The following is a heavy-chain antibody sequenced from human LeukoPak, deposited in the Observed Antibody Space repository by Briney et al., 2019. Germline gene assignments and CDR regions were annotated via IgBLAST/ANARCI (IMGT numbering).Heavy chain of an antibody. CDR1: GGTFSSYA. D-gene: IGHD3-3*01. CDR2: IIPIFGTA. Sequence: ASVKVSCKASGGTFSSYAISWVRQAPGQGLEWLGGIIPIFGTANYAQKFQGRVTITTDESTSTAYMELSSLRSEDTAVYYCAREGTGNNYDFWSGAPYYFDYWGQGTLVTVSS. V-gene: IGHV1-69*05. J-gene: IGHJ4*02. CDR3: AREGTGNNYDFWSGAPYYFDY.